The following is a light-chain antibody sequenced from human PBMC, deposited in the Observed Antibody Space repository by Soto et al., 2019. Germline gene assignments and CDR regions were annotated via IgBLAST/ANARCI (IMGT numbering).Light chain of an antibody. V-gene: IGKV1-33*01. CDR3: QQYTT. J-gene: IGKJ3*01. CDR2: DAS. Sequence: DIQMTQSPSSLSASVGDRVTITCQASQDISNYLNWYQQKPGKAPKLLIYDASNLETGVPSRFSGSGSGTDFTFTISILQPDDIATYYCQQYTTFGPGTKVDIK. CDR1: QDISNY.